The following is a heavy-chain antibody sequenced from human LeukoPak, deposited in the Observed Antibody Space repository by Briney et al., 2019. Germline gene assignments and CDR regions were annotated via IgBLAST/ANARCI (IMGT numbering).Heavy chain of an antibody. V-gene: IGHV4-34*01. D-gene: IGHD4-17*01. CDR2: INHSGST. J-gene: IGHJ4*02. CDR3: ARITVTTTPDDY. CDR1: GGSFSGYY. Sequence: PSETLSLICAVYGGSFSGYYWSWNRQPPGKGLEWIGEINHSGSTNYNPSLKSRVTISVDTSKNQFSLKLSSVTAADTAVYYCARITVTTTPDDYWGQGTLVTVSS.